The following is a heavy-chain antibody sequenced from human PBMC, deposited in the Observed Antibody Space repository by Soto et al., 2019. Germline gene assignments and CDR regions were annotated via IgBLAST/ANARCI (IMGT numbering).Heavy chain of an antibody. J-gene: IGHJ6*02. D-gene: IGHD2-2*03. CDR1: GFSISRFG. V-gene: IGHV3-48*02. CDR3: ARDGYCISTTCYFLPDV. Sequence: EAQLVESGGGLVQPWGSLRLSCAASGFSISRFGMNWVRQAPGKGLEWVSYISSSSSTIYYADSVKGRFTISRDNAKNSLYLQMNSLRDEDTAVYYCARDGYCISTTCYFLPDVWGQGTSVTVSS. CDR2: ISSSSSTI.